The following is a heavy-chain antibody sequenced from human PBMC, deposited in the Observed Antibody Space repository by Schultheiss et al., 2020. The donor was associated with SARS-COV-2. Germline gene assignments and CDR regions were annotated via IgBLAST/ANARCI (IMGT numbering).Heavy chain of an antibody. CDR1: GFTFSSYA. CDR2: ISGSGGST. V-gene: IGHV3-23*01. J-gene: IGHJ4*02. D-gene: IGHD6-19*01. CDR3: VRYGGIAVAGIIDY. Sequence: GGSLRLSCAASGFTFSSYAMSWVRQAPGKGLEWVSAISGSGGSTYYADSVKGRFTISRDNSKNTLYLQMNSLRAEDTAVYYCVRYGGIAVAGIIDYWGQGTLVTVSS.